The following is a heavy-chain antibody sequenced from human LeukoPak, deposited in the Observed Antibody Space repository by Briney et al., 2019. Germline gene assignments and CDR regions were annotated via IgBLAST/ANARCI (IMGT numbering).Heavy chain of an antibody. Sequence: PPGGSLRLSCAASGFNFNTYTMHWVRQAPGKGLEWVAVISYDGGDKFYADSVKGRFTISRDNSKNTLYLQMNNLRTEDTAVYFCARSWKLLQNFDSWGQGTLVTVSS. CDR2: ISYDGGDK. CDR1: GFNFNTYT. V-gene: IGHV3-30*04. D-gene: IGHD1-26*01. CDR3: ARSWKLLQNFDS. J-gene: IGHJ4*02.